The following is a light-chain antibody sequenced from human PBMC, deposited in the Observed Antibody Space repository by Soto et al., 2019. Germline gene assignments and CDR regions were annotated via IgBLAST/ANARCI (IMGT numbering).Light chain of an antibody. J-gene: IGKJ2*01. CDR1: QSVDRSY. CDR2: GAN. Sequence: EIVLTQSPGTLSLSPGEGATLSCRASQSVDRSYLAWYQQKPGQAPRLLIFGANTRATGIPDRFSGSGSGTDLTLRISRLEPEDFAVYYCQQYGRSLMYTFGQGTKVEIK. V-gene: IGKV3-20*01. CDR3: QQYGRSLMYT.